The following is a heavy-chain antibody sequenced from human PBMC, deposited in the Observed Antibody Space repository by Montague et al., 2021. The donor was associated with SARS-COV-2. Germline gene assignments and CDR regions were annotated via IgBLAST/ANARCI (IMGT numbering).Heavy chain of an antibody. Sequence: SLRLSCAASGFTFSSYAMHWVRQAPGKGLEWVAVISYDGSNKYYADPVKGRFTISRDNSKNTLYLQMNSLRAEDTAVYYCARGASGSYYSAFDYWGQGTLVTVSS. J-gene: IGHJ4*02. D-gene: IGHD1-26*01. CDR3: ARGASGSYYSAFDY. CDR1: GFTFSSYA. V-gene: IGHV3-30-3*01. CDR2: ISYDGSNK.